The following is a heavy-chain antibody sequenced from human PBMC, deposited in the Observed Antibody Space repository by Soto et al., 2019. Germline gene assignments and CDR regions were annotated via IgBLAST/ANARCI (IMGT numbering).Heavy chain of an antibody. Sequence: PGGSLRLSCAASGFTVSSNYMSWVRQAPGKGLEWFSLIYSGGSTYYADSVKGRFTISRDKSKNTLYLQMNSLRVEDTAMYYCARDRFPYGMDVWGQGTTVTVSS. V-gene: IGHV3-66*01. CDR3: ARDRFPYGMDV. CDR1: GFTVSSNY. J-gene: IGHJ6*02. D-gene: IGHD3-10*01. CDR2: IYSGGST.